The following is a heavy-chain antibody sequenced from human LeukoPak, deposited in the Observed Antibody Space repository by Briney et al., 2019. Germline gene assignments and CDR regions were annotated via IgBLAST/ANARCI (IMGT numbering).Heavy chain of an antibody. V-gene: IGHV3-11*01. Sequence: GGSLRLSCAASGFIFSNYYMTWIRQTPGKGLEWLSYISDSGSTINYADSVKGRLTISRDNAKKSLFLQMNSLRAEDTAVYYCAIYYDSSGSIDHWGQGTLVTVSS. J-gene: IGHJ4*02. CDR2: ISDSGSTI. CDR3: AIYYDSSGSIDH. D-gene: IGHD3-22*01. CDR1: GFIFSNYY.